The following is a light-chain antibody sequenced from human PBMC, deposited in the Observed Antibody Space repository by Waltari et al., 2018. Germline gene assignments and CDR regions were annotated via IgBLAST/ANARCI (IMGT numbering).Light chain of an antibody. CDR1: QGITTW. CDR2: MAS. V-gene: IGKV1-5*03. Sequence: DIQLTQSPSTLSSSVGDRATITCRASQGITTWLAWYQQKPGKAPNLLIDMASTLQSGVPSSFSGSGSGTEFTLTISGLQPDDFATYFCQQYDTYPLTFGGGTKVESK. CDR3: QQYDTYPLT. J-gene: IGKJ4*02.